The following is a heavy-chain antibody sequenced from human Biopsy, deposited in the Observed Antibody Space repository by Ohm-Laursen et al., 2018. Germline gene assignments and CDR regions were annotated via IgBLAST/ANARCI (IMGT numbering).Heavy chain of an antibody. CDR2: IFYDGSNT. V-gene: IGHV3-30*02. Sequence: SLRLSCAASGFTFSSYSMNWVRQAPGKGLEWVAFIFYDGSNTYYADSVKGRFTISRDNSRDTLYLQMSSLRAEDTAVYYCAKDRYNYTPIGGFSMDVWGQGTTVTVSS. D-gene: IGHD5-18*01. CDR1: GFTFSSYS. CDR3: AKDRYNYTPIGGFSMDV. J-gene: IGHJ6*02.